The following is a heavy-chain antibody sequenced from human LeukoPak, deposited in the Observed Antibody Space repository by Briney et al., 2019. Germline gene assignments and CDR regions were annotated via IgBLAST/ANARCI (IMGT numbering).Heavy chain of an antibody. J-gene: IGHJ4*02. D-gene: IGHD4/OR15-4a*01. Sequence: ASVKVSCKASGYTFTNYDINWVRQATGQGLEWMGWISAYNGNTNYAQKLQGRVTMTTDTSTSTAYMELRSLRSDDTAVYYCARVVVTTGFDYWGQGTLVTVSS. CDR1: GYTFTNYD. CDR3: ARVVVTTGFDY. CDR2: ISAYNGNT. V-gene: IGHV1-18*01.